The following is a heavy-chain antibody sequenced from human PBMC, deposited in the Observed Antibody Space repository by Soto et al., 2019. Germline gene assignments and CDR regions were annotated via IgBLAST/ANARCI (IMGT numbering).Heavy chain of an antibody. J-gene: IGHJ4*02. CDR1: GVSISSSDYY. CDR3: GRVLVAATRHTGPDY. CDR2: IDYNGVT. Sequence: PSETLSLTCSVSGVSISSSDYYWAWIRQPPGKGLEWIGSIDYNGVTYSDPSRKGRVTISKDTSKNKFSLQVTSVTAADTAFYYCGRVLVAATRHTGPDYWGQGTQVTVSS. D-gene: IGHD2-15*01. V-gene: IGHV4-39*02.